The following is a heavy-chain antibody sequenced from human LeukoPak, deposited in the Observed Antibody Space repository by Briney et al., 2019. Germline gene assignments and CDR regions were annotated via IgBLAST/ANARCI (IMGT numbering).Heavy chain of an antibody. CDR3: ARDVRGDGFGAFDH. D-gene: IGHD5-24*01. CDR2: IYSGGYSCGGP. V-gene: IGHV3-66*01. CDR1: GIIVSSHH. J-gene: IGHJ4*02. Sequence: PGGSLRLSCAGNGIIVSSHHMNWVRQAPGKGLEGVFVIYSGGYSCGGPYYAESVKGRFTTSSDSSKNTLYLQMNGLRVEDTAVYYCARDVRGDGFGAFDHWGLGILVTVSS.